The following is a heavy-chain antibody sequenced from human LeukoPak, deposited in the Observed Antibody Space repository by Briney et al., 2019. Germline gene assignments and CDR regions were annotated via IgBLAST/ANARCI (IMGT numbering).Heavy chain of an antibody. V-gene: IGHV1-46*01. CDR3: ASGEESEPGYYYDSSGYRPLDY. CDR2: INPSGGST. CDR1: GYTFTIYY. D-gene: IGHD3-22*01. Sequence: ASVNVSCTASGYTFTIYYMHWVRQAPGQGLEWMGIINPSGGSTSYAQKFQGRVTMTRDTSTSTVYMELSSLRSEDTAVYYCASGEESEPGYYYDSSGYRPLDYWGQGTLVTVSS. J-gene: IGHJ4*02.